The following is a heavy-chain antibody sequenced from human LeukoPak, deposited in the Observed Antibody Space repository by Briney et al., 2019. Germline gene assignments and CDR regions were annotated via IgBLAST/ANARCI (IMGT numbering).Heavy chain of an antibody. CDR1: GGSFSGHY. Sequence: SETLSLTCAVYGGSFSGHYWKWVRQPPGKGLEWIGEINHSGSTNYNPSLKSRVTTSIDTSKNQFSLKLSSVTAADTAVYYCARGVSGHMDVWGKGTTVTVSS. CDR3: ARGVSGHMDV. D-gene: IGHD3-3*01. J-gene: IGHJ6*03. V-gene: IGHV4-34*01. CDR2: INHSGST.